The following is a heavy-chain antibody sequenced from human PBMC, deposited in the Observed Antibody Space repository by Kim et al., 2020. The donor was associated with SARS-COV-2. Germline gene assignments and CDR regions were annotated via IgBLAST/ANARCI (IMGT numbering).Heavy chain of an antibody. J-gene: IGHJ4*02. D-gene: IGHD3-10*01. CDR2: INHSGST. CDR1: GGSFSGYY. V-gene: IGHV4-34*01. Sequence: SETLSLTCAVYGGSFSGYYWSWIRQPPGKGLEWIGEINHSGSTNYNPSLKSRVTISVDTSKNQFSLKLSSVTAADTAVYYCARGGVTMVRGVIITFHYFDYWGQGTLFTVSS. CDR3: ARGGVTMVRGVIITFHYFDY.